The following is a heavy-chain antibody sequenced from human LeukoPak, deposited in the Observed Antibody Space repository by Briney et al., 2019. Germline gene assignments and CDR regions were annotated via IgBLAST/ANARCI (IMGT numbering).Heavy chain of an antibody. D-gene: IGHD3-10*01. Sequence: GGSLRLSCAASGFTFSSYWMSWVRQAPGKGLEWVANIKQDGSEKYYVDSVKGRFTISRDNAKNSLYLQMNSLRAEDTAVYYCARRGVEDTTTTGENFFNYWGQGTLVTVSS. CDR3: ARRGVEDTTTTGENFFNY. V-gene: IGHV3-7*03. J-gene: IGHJ4*02. CDR2: IKQDGSEK. CDR1: GFTFSSYW.